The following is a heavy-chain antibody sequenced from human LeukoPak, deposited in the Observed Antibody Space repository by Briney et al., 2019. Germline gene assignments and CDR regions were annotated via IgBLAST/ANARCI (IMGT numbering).Heavy chain of an antibody. CDR1: GGSISSYY. D-gene: IGHD3-22*01. CDR2: IYYSGST. CDR3: ARDSHSSGSDY. V-gene: IGHV4-59*12. Sequence: SETLSLTCTVSGGSISSYYWSWIRQPPGKGLEWIGYIYYSGSTYYDPSLKSRLTISLDTSKNQFSLKLSSVTAADTAVYYCARDSHSSGSDYWGQGTLVTVSS. J-gene: IGHJ4*02.